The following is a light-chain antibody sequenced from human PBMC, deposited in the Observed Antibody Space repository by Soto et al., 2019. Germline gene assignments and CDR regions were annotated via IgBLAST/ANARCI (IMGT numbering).Light chain of an antibody. CDR1: SSDVGGYKY. J-gene: IGLJ1*01. V-gene: IGLV2-11*01. CDR3: CSYAGRYTYV. Sequence: QSALTQPRSVSGSPGQSVSISCTGSSSDVGGYKYVSWYQQHPGKAPKVMIYDVSKRPSGVPDRFSGSKSSNTASLTISGLQSEDEADYYCCSYAGRYTYVFGTGTKLTVL. CDR2: DVS.